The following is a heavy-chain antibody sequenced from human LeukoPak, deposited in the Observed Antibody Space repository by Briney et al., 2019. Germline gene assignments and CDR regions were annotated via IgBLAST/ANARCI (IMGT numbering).Heavy chain of an antibody. D-gene: IGHD3-10*01. J-gene: IGHJ3*02. CDR2: TYYRSKWYN. V-gene: IGHV6-1*01. CDR1: GGSVSSNSAA. Sequence: SQTLSLTCAISGGSVSSNSAAWNWIRQSPSRGLEWLGRTYYRSKWYNDYAVSVKSRITINPDTSKNQFSLQLNSVTPEDTAVYYCAGGLYYYGSGSYSPDAFDIWGQGTMVTVSS. CDR3: AGGLYYYGSGSYSPDAFDI.